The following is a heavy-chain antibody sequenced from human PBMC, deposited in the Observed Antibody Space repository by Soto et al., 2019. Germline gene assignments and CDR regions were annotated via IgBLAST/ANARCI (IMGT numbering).Heavy chain of an antibody. Sequence: SDTLSLTCAVYGGSFSGYYWSWIRQPPGKGLEWIGEINHSGSTNYNPSLKSRVTISVDTSKNQFSLKLSSVTAADTAVYYCAREAYDFWSGSTPRFDPWGQGTLVTVSS. CDR1: GGSFSGYY. J-gene: IGHJ5*02. CDR3: AREAYDFWSGSTPRFDP. CDR2: INHSGST. D-gene: IGHD3-3*01. V-gene: IGHV4-34*01.